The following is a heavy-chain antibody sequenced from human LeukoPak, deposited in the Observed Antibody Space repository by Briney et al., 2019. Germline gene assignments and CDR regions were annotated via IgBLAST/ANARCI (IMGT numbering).Heavy chain of an antibody. CDR1: GFTFSSYA. V-gene: IGHV3-23*01. D-gene: IGHD3-22*01. CDR3: AKSTTKAHYYDSSGYPY. Sequence: GGSLRLSCAASGFTFSSYAMSWVRQAPGKGLEWVSAISGSGGSTYYADSVKGRFTISRDNSKNTLHLQTNSLRAEDTAVYYCAKSTTKAHYYDSSGYPYWGQGTLVTVSS. J-gene: IGHJ4*02. CDR2: ISGSGGST.